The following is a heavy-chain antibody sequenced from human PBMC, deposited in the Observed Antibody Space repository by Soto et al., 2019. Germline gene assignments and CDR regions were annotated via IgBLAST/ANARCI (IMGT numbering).Heavy chain of an antibody. J-gene: IGHJ4*02. CDR3: AREDGVTTKNRDFDY. CDR1: GGSISSGDYY. Sequence: QVQLQESGPGLVKPAQTLSLTCTVSGGSISSGDYYWSWIRQPPGKGLEWIGYIYYSGSTYYNPSLKSRVTISVDTSKNQFSLKLSSVTAADTAVYYCAREDGVTTKNRDFDYWGQGTLVTVSS. D-gene: IGHD4-17*01. CDR2: IYYSGST. V-gene: IGHV4-30-4*01.